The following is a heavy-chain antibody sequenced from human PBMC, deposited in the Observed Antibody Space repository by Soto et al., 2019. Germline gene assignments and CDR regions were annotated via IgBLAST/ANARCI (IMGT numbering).Heavy chain of an antibody. D-gene: IGHD2-2*01. Sequence: ASVKVSCKASGYTFTSYDINWVRQATGQGLEWMGWMNPNSGNTGYAQKFQGRVTMTRNTSISTAYMELSSLRSEDTAVYYCACCIRRIVVPAAKYYYYYYYMDVWGKGTTVTVSS. CDR1: GYTFTSYD. V-gene: IGHV1-8*01. J-gene: IGHJ6*03. CDR3: ACCIRRIVVPAAKYYYYYYYMDV. CDR2: MNPNSGNT.